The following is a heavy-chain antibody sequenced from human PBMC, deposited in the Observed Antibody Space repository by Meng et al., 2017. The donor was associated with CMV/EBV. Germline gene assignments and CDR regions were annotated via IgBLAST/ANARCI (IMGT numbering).Heavy chain of an antibody. V-gene: IGHV4-61*01. J-gene: IGHJ5*02. CDR1: GGSVSSGSYY. CDR3: AREYDFWSGKGWFDP. CDR2: IYYSGST. Sequence: SETLSLTCTVSGGSVSSGSYYWSWIRQPPGKGLEWIGYIYYSGSTNYNPSLKSRVTISVDTSKNQFSLKLSSVTAADTAVYYCAREYDFWSGKGWFDPWGQGTLVTVSS. D-gene: IGHD3-3*01.